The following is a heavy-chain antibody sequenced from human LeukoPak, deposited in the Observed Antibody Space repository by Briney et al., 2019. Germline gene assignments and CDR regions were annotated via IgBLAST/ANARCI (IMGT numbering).Heavy chain of an antibody. Sequence: SETLSLTCTVSGGSISSYFWSWIRQPPGKGLEWIGYIYNSGSTNYNPSLKSRVTISMDTSKNQFSLKLSSVTAADTAVYYCARGGSGWTARFYYYDYMDVWGKGTTVTISS. CDR1: GGSISSYF. V-gene: IGHV4-59*01. CDR3: ARGGSGWTARFYYYDYMDV. D-gene: IGHD6-19*01. CDR2: IYNSGST. J-gene: IGHJ6*03.